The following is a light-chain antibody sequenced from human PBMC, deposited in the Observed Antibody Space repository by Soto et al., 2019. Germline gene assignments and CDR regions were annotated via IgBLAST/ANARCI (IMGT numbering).Light chain of an antibody. J-gene: IGLJ2*01. V-gene: IGLV4-69*01. CDR1: SGHSSYA. CDR2: LDSDGSH. Sequence: QSVLTQSPSASPSLGASVKLTCTLSSGHSSYAIAWHQQQPEKGPRYLMKLDSDGSHTKGDAFPDRFSGSSSGAERYLTISSLQSEDEADYYCQTWGTGIHVVFGGGTKLTVL. CDR3: QTWGTGIHVV.